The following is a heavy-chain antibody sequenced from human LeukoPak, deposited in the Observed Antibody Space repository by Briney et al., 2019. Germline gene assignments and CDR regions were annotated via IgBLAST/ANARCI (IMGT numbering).Heavy chain of an antibody. D-gene: IGHD1-26*01. V-gene: IGHV3-30*02. CDR1: GFTFSGYG. Sequence: PGGSLRLSCAASGFTFSGYGMHWVRQAPGKGLEWVAFIRYDGSNKYYADSVKGRFTISRDNSKNTLYLQMNSLRAENTAVYYCAKIGVGANWFDPWGQGTLVTVSS. CDR3: AKIGVGANWFDP. J-gene: IGHJ5*02. CDR2: IRYDGSNK.